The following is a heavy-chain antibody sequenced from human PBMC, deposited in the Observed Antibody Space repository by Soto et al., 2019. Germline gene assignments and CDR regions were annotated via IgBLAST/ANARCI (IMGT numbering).Heavy chain of an antibody. Sequence: SETLSLTCAVYGGSFSGYYWSWIRQPPGKGLEWIGEINHSGSTNYNPSLKSRVTISVDTSKNQFSLKLSSVTAADTAVYYCARHFVPRSGGKRRDWFDPWGQGTLVTVSS. J-gene: IGHJ5*02. D-gene: IGHD2-15*01. V-gene: IGHV4-34*01. CDR3: ARHFVPRSGGKRRDWFDP. CDR2: INHSGST. CDR1: GGSFSGYY.